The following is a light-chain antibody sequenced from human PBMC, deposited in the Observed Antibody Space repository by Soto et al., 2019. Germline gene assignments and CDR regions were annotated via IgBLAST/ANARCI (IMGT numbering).Light chain of an antibody. Sequence: SYELTQPPSVSVAPGQTARITCGENNIGGKSVHWYQQKPGQAPVLVVHDDSDRPSGIPERFSGSNSGNTATLTISRVEAGDEADYYCQVWHSSSDHFVFGTGTKLTVL. J-gene: IGLJ1*01. CDR2: DDS. V-gene: IGLV3-21*02. CDR1: NIGGKS. CDR3: QVWHSSSDHFV.